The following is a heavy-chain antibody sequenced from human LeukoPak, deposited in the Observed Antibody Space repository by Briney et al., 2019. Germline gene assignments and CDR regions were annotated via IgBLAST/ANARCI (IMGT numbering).Heavy chain of an antibody. CDR1: GFTVSSNY. CDR2: IYSGGST. Sequence: GGSLRLSCAASGFTVSSNYMSWVRQAPGKGLEWVSVIYSGGSTYYADSVKGRFTISRDNSKNTLYLQMNSLRAEDTAVYYCARDLRYCSSTSCYILVYYGMDVWSQGTTVTVSS. D-gene: IGHD2-2*02. V-gene: IGHV3-66*01. CDR3: ARDLRYCSSTSCYILVYYGMDV. J-gene: IGHJ6*02.